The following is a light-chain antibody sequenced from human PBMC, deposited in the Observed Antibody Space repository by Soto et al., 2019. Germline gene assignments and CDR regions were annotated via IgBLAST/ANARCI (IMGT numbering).Light chain of an antibody. CDR1: SSDVGGYNY. Sequence: QSVLTQPASVSGSPGQSITISCTGTSSDVGGYNYVSWYQQHPGKAPKLMIYDVSNRPSGVSNRFSGSKSGNTASLTISGLQAEDEAEYYCSSYTTSGSRVFGGGTKRTVL. CDR3: SSYTTSGSRV. CDR2: DVS. V-gene: IGLV2-14*01. J-gene: IGLJ2*01.